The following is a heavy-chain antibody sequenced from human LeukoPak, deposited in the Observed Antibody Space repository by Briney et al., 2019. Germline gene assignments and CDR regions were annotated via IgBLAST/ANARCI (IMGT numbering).Heavy chain of an antibody. CDR3: ARGRRGSSGPWSWYLDL. V-gene: IGHV1-8*01. J-gene: IGHJ2*01. CDR2: MNSNTGNT. Sequence: ASVKVSCKASGFTLTNFDINWVRQAPGQGLEWMGWMNSNTGNTGYAQELQGRVTMTRDTSIGTAYMELTNLRSEDTAVYYCARGRRGSSGPWSWYLDLWGRGTLVTASS. CDR1: GFTLTNFD. D-gene: IGHD3-22*01.